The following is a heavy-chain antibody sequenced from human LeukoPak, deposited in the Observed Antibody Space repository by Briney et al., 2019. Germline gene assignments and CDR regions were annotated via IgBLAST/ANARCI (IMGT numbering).Heavy chain of an antibody. CDR1: GFTFSDYY. Sequence: GGSLRLSCAASGFTFSDYYMSWIRQAPGKGLEWVSYISSSGSTIYYADSVKGRFTISRDNAKNSLYLQVNSLRAEDTAVYYCAREIYYLSGGLWFDPWGQGTLVTVSS. J-gene: IGHJ5*02. D-gene: IGHD2/OR15-2a*01. V-gene: IGHV3-11*01. CDR3: AREIYYLSGGLWFDP. CDR2: ISSSGSTI.